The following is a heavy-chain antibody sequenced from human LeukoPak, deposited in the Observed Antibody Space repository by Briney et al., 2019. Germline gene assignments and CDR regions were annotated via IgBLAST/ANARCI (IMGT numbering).Heavy chain of an antibody. J-gene: IGHJ5*02. D-gene: IGHD6-19*01. CDR3: ARAGYSSGWYGGTYNWFDP. V-gene: IGHV1-69*06. CDR1: GGTFSSYA. Sequence: ASVKVSCKASGGTFSSYAISWVRQAPGQGLEWMGGIIPIFGTANYAQKFQGRVTITADKSTSTAYMELSSLRSEDTAVYYCARAGYSSGWYGGTYNWFDPWGQGTLVTVSS. CDR2: IIPIFGTA.